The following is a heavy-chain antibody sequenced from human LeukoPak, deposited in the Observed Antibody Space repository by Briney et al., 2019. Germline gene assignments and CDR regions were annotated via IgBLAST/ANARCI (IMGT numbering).Heavy chain of an antibody. CDR1: GFTFSSYG. CDR3: AKDEDGYNFARYFQH. Sequence: GGSLRLSCAASGFTFSSYGMSWVRQAPGKGLEWVSAISGSGGSTYYADSVKGRFTISRDNSKNTLYLQMNSLRAEDTAVYYCAKDEDGYNFARYFQHWGQGTLVTVSS. D-gene: IGHD5-24*01. J-gene: IGHJ1*01. V-gene: IGHV3-23*01. CDR2: ISGSGGST.